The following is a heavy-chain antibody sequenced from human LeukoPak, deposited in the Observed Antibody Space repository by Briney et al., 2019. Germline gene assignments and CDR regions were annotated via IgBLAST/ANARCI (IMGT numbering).Heavy chain of an antibody. D-gene: IGHD6-13*01. CDR2: ISYDGSNK. V-gene: IGHV3-30*18. J-gene: IGHJ6*02. CDR3: AKNLAAGIEIYYYYGMDV. Sequence: PGRSLRLSCAASGFTFSSYGMHWVRQAPGKGLEWVAVISYDGSNKYYADSVKGRLTISRDNSKNTLYLQMNSLRAEDTAVYYCAKNLAAGIEIYYYYGMDVWGQGTTVTVYS. CDR1: GFTFSSYG.